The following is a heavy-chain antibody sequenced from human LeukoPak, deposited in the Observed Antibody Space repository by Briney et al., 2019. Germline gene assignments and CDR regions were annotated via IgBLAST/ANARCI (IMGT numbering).Heavy chain of an antibody. CDR1: GFTLTELS. Sequence: ASVKVSCKVSGFTLTELSMHWVRQAPGKGLEWMGGSDPEDGETIYAQKFQGRVTMTEDTSTDTAYMELSSLRSEDTAVYYCAGSCSSTSCSKPNYYYYGMDVWGQGTTVTVSS. V-gene: IGHV1-24*01. J-gene: IGHJ6*02. CDR2: SDPEDGET. D-gene: IGHD2-2*01. CDR3: AGSCSSTSCSKPNYYYYGMDV.